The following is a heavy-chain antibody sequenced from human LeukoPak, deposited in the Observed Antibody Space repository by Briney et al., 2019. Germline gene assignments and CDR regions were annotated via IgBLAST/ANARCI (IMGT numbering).Heavy chain of an antibody. Sequence: GRSLRLSCAASGFTFSSYAMHWVRQAPGKGLEWVAVISYDGSNKYYADSVKGRFTISRDNSKNTLYLQMDSLRAEDTAVYYCARAPGIAAAGRGYFDYWGQGTLVTVSS. CDR2: ISYDGSNK. D-gene: IGHD6-13*01. CDR1: GFTFSSYA. V-gene: IGHV3-30-3*01. CDR3: ARAPGIAAAGRGYFDY. J-gene: IGHJ4*02.